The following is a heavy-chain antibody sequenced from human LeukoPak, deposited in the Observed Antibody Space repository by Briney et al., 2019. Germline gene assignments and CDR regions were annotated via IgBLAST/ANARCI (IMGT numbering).Heavy chain of an antibody. J-gene: IGHJ4*02. CDR1: GYSFTNYA. CDR2: INAGNGDT. CDR3: ARAGICTSCYIIGPVD. V-gene: IGHV1-3*01. D-gene: IGHD2-2*02. Sequence: ASVNVSCKASGYSFTNYAIYWVRQAPGQRLEWIGWINAGNGDTKYSQKFQGRVTITRDTSASTAYMELSSLRSEDTAVYYCARAGICTSCYIIGPVDWGQGTLVTVSS.